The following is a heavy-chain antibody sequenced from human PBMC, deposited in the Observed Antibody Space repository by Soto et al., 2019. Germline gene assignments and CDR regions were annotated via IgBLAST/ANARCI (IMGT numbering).Heavy chain of an antibody. D-gene: IGHD2-2*01. V-gene: IGHV3-11*01. CDR3: ATGAGLDCSSTSCYAPIDY. J-gene: IGHJ4*02. CDR1: GFTFSDYY. CDR2: ISSSGSTI. Sequence: GGSLRLSCAASGFTFSDYYMSWIRQAPGKGLEWVSYISSSGSTIYYADSVKGRFTISRDNAKNSLYLQMNSLRAEDTAVYYCATGAGLDCSSTSCYAPIDYWGQGTLVTVSS.